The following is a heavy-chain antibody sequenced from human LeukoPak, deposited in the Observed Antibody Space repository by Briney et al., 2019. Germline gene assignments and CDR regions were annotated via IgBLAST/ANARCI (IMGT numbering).Heavy chain of an antibody. Sequence: PGGSLRLSCAASGFTFEDYAMHWVRQAPGKGLEWVSGISWNSGSMGYADSVKGRFTISRDNAKNSLYLQMNSLRAEDTALYYCAKDLVGATTFRYFDLWGRGTLVTVSS. D-gene: IGHD1-26*01. CDR1: GFTFEDYA. J-gene: IGHJ2*01. CDR2: ISWNSGSM. CDR3: AKDLVGATTFRYFDL. V-gene: IGHV3-9*01.